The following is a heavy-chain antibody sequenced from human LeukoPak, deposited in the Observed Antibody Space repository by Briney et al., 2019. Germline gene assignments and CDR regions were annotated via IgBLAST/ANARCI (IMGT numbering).Heavy chain of an antibody. V-gene: IGHV3-23*01. CDR1: GFTFSSYA. J-gene: IGHJ4*02. CDR3: AKDLLAVAGVFDY. D-gene: IGHD6-19*01. CDR2: ISGSGLST. Sequence: GGSLRLSCAASGFTFSSYAMSWVRQAPGKGLVWVSVISGSGLSTYYADSVKGRFTISRDNAKNTLYLQMNGLRAEDTAVYYCAKDLLAVAGVFDYWGQGTLVTVSS.